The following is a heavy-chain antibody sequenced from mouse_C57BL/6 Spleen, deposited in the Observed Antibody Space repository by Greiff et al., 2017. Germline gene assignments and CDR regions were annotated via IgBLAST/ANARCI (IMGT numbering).Heavy chain of an antibody. D-gene: IGHD1-1*01. Sequence: QVQLKESGAELVRPGASVTLSCKASGYTFTDYEMHWVKQTPVHGLEWIGAIDPETGGTAYNQKFKGKAILTADKSSSTAYMELRSLTSEDSAVYYCTRREFTTVVATGDYWGQGTTLTVSS. CDR2: IDPETGGT. V-gene: IGHV1-15*01. CDR3: TRREFTTVVATGDY. CDR1: GYTFTDYE. J-gene: IGHJ2*01.